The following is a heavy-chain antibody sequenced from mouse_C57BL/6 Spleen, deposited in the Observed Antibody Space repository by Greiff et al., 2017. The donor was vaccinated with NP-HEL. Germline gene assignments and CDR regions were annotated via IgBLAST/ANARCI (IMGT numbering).Heavy chain of an antibody. CDR1: GYTFTDYY. J-gene: IGHJ4*01. V-gene: IGHV1-19*01. CDR3: ARYGGYYYYYAMDY. D-gene: IGHD2-3*01. CDR2: INPYNGGT. Sequence: EVQLQQSGPVLVKPGASVKMSCKASGYTFTDYYMNWVKQSHGKSLEWIGVINPYNGGTSYNQKFKGKATLTVDKSSSTAYMELNSLTSEDSAVYYCARYGGYYYYYAMDYWGQGTSVTVSS.